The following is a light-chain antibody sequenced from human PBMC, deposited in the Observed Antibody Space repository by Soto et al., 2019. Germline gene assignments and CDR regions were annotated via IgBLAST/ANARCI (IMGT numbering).Light chain of an antibody. CDR3: QSYDSSLSAHYV. Sequence: QSVLTQTPSVSGAPGQRVTISCTGSSSNIGATYDVQWYQQLPGTAPKLLIYGNSNRPSGVPDRFPGSKSGTSASLAITGLQADDEADYYCQSYDSSLSAHYVFGTGTKVTVL. CDR1: SSNIGATYD. V-gene: IGLV1-40*01. J-gene: IGLJ1*01. CDR2: GNS.